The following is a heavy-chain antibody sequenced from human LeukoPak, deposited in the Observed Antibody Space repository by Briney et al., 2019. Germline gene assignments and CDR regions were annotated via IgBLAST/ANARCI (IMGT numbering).Heavy chain of an antibody. Sequence: GGSLRLSCVVSGFSLNNDAMSWVRQAPGKGLEWISGFSVTGHRTYYADSVKGRFTISREVFRDTLYLQMNSLRVDDTAVYYCVKGNGYSWGKGTTVSVSS. D-gene: IGHD6-13*01. CDR2: FSVTGHRT. CDR1: GFSLNNDA. J-gene: IGHJ6*04. V-gene: IGHV3-23*01. CDR3: VKGNGYS.